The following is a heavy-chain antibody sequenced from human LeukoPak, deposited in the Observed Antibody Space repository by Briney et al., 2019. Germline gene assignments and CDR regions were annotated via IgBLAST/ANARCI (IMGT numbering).Heavy chain of an antibody. D-gene: IGHD5-18*01. V-gene: IGHV3-23*01. CDR1: GFTFSSYA. CDR3: AKDLHPRGYSPWAFDY. Sequence: GGSLRLSCAAPGFTFSSYAMSWVRQAPGKGLEWVSAISGSGGSTYYADSVKGRFTISRDNSKNTLYLQMNSLRAEDTAVYYCAKDLHPRGYSPWAFDYWGQGTLVTVSS. CDR2: ISGSGGST. J-gene: IGHJ4*02.